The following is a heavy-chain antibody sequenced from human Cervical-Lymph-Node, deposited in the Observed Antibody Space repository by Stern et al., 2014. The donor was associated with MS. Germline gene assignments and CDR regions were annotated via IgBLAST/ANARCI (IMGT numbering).Heavy chain of an antibody. J-gene: IGHJ4*02. Sequence: QVTLRESGPTLVKPTQTLTLTCTFSGFSLSTSGVGVGWIRQPPGKALEWLVLIYWDDHRGYSPCLKHRFPITKDTSKNQVVLTMTNMVPVDTAKYSGARQSSAYYYDSSGPYYFDYWGQGTLVTVSS. CDR1: GFSLSTSGVG. V-gene: IGHV2-5*02. D-gene: IGHD3-22*01. CDR2: IYWDDHR. CDR3: ARQSSAYYYDSSGPYYFDY.